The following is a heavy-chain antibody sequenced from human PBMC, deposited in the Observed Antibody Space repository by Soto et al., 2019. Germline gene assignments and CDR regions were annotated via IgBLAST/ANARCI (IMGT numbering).Heavy chain of an antibody. CDR3: ARSVWRNAAVHYCYYGMDV. D-gene: IGHD2-21*01. V-gene: IGHV1-18*01. CDR2: ISAYNGNT. CDR1: GYTFTSYG. Sequence: QVQLVQSGAEVKKPGASVKVSCKASGYTFTSYGISWVRQAPGQGLEWMGWISAYNGNTNYAQKLQGRVTMTTDTSTSTAYMELRSLRSDDTAVYYCARSVWRNAAVHYCYYGMDVWGQGTTVTVSS. J-gene: IGHJ6*02.